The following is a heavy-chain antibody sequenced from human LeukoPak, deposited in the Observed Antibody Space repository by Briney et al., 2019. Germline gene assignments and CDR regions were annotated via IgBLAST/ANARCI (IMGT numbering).Heavy chain of an antibody. CDR1: GFTVSSNY. V-gene: IGHV3-66*01. D-gene: IGHD2-2*01. Sequence: PGGSLRLSCAASGFTVSSNYMSWVRQAPGKGLEWVSVIYSGGSTYYADSVKGRFTISRDNSKNTLYLQMNSLRAEDTAVYYCTTDPYCSSTSCGYWGQGTLVTVSS. CDR3: TTDPYCSSTSCGY. CDR2: IYSGGST. J-gene: IGHJ4*02.